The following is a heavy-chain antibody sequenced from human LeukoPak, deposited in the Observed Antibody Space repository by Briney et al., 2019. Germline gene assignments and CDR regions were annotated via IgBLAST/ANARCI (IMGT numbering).Heavy chain of an antibody. Sequence: GGSLRLSCAASGFTFSSYGMHWVRQAPGKGLEWVAVIWYDGSNKYYADSVKGRFTISRDNSKNTLYLQMNSLGAEDTAVYYCARDLWFGSNDYWGQGTLVTVSS. D-gene: IGHD3-10*01. J-gene: IGHJ4*02. CDR1: GFTFSSYG. CDR3: ARDLWFGSNDY. CDR2: IWYDGSNK. V-gene: IGHV3-33*01.